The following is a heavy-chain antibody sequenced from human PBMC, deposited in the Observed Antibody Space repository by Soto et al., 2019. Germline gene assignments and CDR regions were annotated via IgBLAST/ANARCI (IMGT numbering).Heavy chain of an antibody. CDR2: ISGSGGSS. V-gene: IGHV3-23*01. J-gene: IGHJ4*02. CDR1: GFTFINYG. CDR3: AGRGEVEVTGFVY. D-gene: IGHD3-22*01. Sequence: PGGSLGLSCAASGFTFINYGMGWVRQAPGKGLEWVSSISGSGGSSYHADSVRGRITISRDNSKNTLFLQMNNLRAEDTAIYYCAGRGEVEVTGFVYCGQGTMVTVPS.